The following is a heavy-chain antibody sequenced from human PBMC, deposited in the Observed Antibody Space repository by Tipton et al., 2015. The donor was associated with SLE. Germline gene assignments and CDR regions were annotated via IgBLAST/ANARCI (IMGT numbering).Heavy chain of an antibody. V-gene: IGHV4-4*07. D-gene: IGHD3-16*01. Sequence: TLSLTCTVSGGSISSYYWSWIRQPAGKGLEWIGRIYTSGSTNYNPSLKSRVTISVDTSKNQFSLKLSSVTAADTAVYYCARDWGIGGSGAFDIWGQGTMVTVSS. CDR2: IYTSGST. J-gene: IGHJ3*02. CDR1: GGSISSYY. CDR3: ARDWGIGGSGAFDI.